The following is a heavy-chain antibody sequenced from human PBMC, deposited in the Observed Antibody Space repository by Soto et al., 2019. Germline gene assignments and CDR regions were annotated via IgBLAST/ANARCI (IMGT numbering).Heavy chain of an antibody. D-gene: IGHD2-2*01. J-gene: IGHJ3*02. CDR3: ARNRRSGTDAFYI. V-gene: IGHV3-64*01. CDR2: ISSNGGST. CDR1: GFTFSSYA. Sequence: GGSLRLSCAASGFTFSSYAMHRVRQAPGKGLEYVSAISSNGGSTYYANPVKGRFTISRDNSKKTLYLQMGSLRAEDMTVYYYARNRRSGTDAFYIWGQGTMVTVSS.